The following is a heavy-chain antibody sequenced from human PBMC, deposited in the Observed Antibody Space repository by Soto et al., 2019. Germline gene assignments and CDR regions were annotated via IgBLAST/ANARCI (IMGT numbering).Heavy chain of an antibody. J-gene: IGHJ5*02. CDR1: GESLNYYY. V-gene: IGHV4-34*01. Sequence: QVQLQQWGAGLLKPSETLSLTCAVYGESLNYYYWSWIRQAPGKGLEWIGEFYQGGSTHYNPSVKSRVTISVATSKSQCSLRMTSVTAADTAIYHCARGEWADRFANWGQGTLVTVSS. D-gene: IGHD1-26*01. CDR3: ARGEWADRFAN. CDR2: FYQGGST.